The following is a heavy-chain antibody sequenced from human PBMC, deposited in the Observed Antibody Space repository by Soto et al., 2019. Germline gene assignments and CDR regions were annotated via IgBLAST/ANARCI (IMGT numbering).Heavy chain of an antibody. CDR2: ISYDGSNK. J-gene: IGHJ4*02. Sequence: GGSLRLSCAASGFTFSSYGMHWVRQAPGKGLEWVAVISYDGSNKYYADSVKGRFTISRDNSKNTLYLQMNSLRAEDTAVYYCAKDGVTIFDYWGQGTLVTVSS. V-gene: IGHV3-30*18. D-gene: IGHD4-4*01. CDR1: GFTFSSYG. CDR3: AKDGVTIFDY.